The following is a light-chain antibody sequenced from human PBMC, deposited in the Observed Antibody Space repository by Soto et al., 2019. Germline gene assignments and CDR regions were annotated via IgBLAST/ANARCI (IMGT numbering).Light chain of an antibody. V-gene: IGKV1-39*01. CDR3: QQTYTSPVT. Sequence: EIQMTQSPSSLSASVGDRGIMTCVASQSISAYLNWYQQKPGKAPNLLIYFASTLQSGVPSRFRGSGSGTDFTLTISTLQPEDFATYYCQQTYTSPVTFGQGTKVDIK. CDR1: QSISAY. J-gene: IGKJ1*01. CDR2: FAS.